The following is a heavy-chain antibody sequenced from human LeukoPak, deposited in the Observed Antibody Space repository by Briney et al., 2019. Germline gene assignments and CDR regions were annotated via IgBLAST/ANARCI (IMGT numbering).Heavy chain of an antibody. D-gene: IGHD5-18*01. V-gene: IGHV4-4*07. Sequence: SETLSLTCTVSGVSITSYHWSWIRQPAGKGLEWIGRVHASGTSNYNPSLKSRVTMSIDTSKNQFSLKLTSVTAADTAVYYCARDGLYSYGYSSFDYWGQGTLVTVSS. CDR1: GVSITSYH. CDR2: VHASGTS. CDR3: ARDGLYSYGYSSFDY. J-gene: IGHJ4*02.